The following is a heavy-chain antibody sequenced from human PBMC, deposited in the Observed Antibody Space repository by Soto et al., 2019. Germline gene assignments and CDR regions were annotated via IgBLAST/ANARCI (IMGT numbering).Heavy chain of an antibody. D-gene: IGHD4-17*01. V-gene: IGHV1-69*02. CDR3: ARSWDYGDSARDY. CDR1: GGTFSSYT. CDR2: IIPILGIA. Sequence: QVQLVQSGAEVKKPGSSVKVSCKASGGTFSSYTISWVRQAPGQGLEWMGRIIPILGIANYAQKFQGRVTITADKSTSTAYMELSSLRSEDTAVYYCARSWDYGDSARDYWGQGTLVTVSS. J-gene: IGHJ4*02.